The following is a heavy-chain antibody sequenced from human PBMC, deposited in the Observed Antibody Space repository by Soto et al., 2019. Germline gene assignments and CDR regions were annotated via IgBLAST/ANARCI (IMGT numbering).Heavy chain of an antibody. V-gene: IGHV1-69*01. CDR1: GGTFGSHG. D-gene: IGHD5-18*01. J-gene: IGHJ4*02. CDR2: FIAMLGTP. CDR3: ARGAMAKFDY. Sequence: QVQLVQSGAEVKKPGSSVKVSCKASGGTFGSHGVAWVRQAPGQGLEWMGGFIAMLGTPTYAKKVQGRATKTAKQSLTSSYLELRSLRSEDTVVYFCARGAMAKFDYRGQGTVVTVSS.